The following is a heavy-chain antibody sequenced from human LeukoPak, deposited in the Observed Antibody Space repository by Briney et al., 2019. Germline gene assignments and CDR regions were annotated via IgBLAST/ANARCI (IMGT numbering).Heavy chain of an antibody. Sequence: PSETLSLTCTVSGGSISSYYWSWIRQPPGKGLEWIGYIYYSGSTNYHPSLKSRVTISVDTSKNQFSLKLSSVTAADTAVYYCARGWLRMPYYSDYWGQGTLVTVSS. J-gene: IGHJ4*02. CDR3: ARGWLRMPYYSDY. D-gene: IGHD5-12*01. CDR2: IYYSGST. CDR1: GGSISSYY. V-gene: IGHV4-59*01.